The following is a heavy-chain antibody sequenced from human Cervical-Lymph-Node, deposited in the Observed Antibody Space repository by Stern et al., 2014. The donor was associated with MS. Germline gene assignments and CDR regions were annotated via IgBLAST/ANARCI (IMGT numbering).Heavy chain of an antibody. J-gene: IGHJ6*02. CDR2: ISSSSSDT. D-gene: IGHD2-2*01. CDR1: GFNFNFFG. CDR3: ARKAGGYQLLRHYGLDA. Sequence: EVQLVESGGGLVKPGGSLRLSCAASGFNFNFFGMNWVRQAPGKGLEWVSSISSSSSDTYYADSVKGRFTISRDNAKNSLYLHLDSLRAEDTAVYSCARKAGGYQLLRHYGLDAWGQGTTVTVSS. V-gene: IGHV3-21*06.